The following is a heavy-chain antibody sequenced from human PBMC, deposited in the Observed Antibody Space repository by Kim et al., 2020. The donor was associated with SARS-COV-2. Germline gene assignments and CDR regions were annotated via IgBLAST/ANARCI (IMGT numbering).Heavy chain of an antibody. CDR3: ARTARNYGDLDY. Sequence: YHNPPLKSRVTIAAATSKTQFYMKLSSVTAADTAVYYCARTARNYGDLDYWGQGTLVTVSS. D-gene: IGHD4-17*01. V-gene: IGHV4-31*02. J-gene: IGHJ4*02.